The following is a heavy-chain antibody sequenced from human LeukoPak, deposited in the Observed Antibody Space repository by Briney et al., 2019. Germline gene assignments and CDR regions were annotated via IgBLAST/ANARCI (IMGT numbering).Heavy chain of an antibody. D-gene: IGHD6-13*01. CDR1: GFTFSNYA. Sequence: PGGSLRLSCAASGFTFSNYAMHWVRQAPGKGLEWVAVISYDGSNKYYADSVKGRFTISRDNSKNTLYLQMNSLRAEDTAVCYCARGGVYSSSWYFDYWGQGTLVTVSS. J-gene: IGHJ4*02. CDR3: ARGGVYSSSWYFDY. CDR2: ISYDGSNK. V-gene: IGHV3-30*04.